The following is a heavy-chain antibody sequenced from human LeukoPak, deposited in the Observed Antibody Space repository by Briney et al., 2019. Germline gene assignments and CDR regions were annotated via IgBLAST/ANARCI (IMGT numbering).Heavy chain of an antibody. Sequence: GESLKISCKGSKYRFTSYWIGWVRQMPGKGLEWMGIIYPGDSNTRYSPSFQGQVTISADKSISTAYLQWSSLKASDTAMYYCARRPPASSSWDSWGQGTPVTVSS. V-gene: IGHV5-51*01. D-gene: IGHD6-13*01. CDR1: KYRFTSYW. CDR3: ARRPPASSSWDS. J-gene: IGHJ4*02. CDR2: IYPGDSNT.